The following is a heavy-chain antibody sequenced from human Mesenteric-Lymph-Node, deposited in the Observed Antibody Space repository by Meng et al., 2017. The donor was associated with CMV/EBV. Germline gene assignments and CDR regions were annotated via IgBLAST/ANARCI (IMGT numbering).Heavy chain of an antibody. J-gene: IGHJ4*02. CDR1: EDSISSNNAA. CDR3: AYFGDLPPLW. V-gene: IGHV6-1*02. CDR2: TYYRSESYN. Sequence: QLQPHQPVQGLVKPSQTLSVTCTTSEDSISSNNAACNRIRQSPSRGLEWLGRTYYRSESYNDYAVSVKSRISVNLDTSKNQLSLHLNFVTPEDTAVYYCAYFGDLPPLWWGQGTLVTVSS. D-gene: IGHD3-16*01.